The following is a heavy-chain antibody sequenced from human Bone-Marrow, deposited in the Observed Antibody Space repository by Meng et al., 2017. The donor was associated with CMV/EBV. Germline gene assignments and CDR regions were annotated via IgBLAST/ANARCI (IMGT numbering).Heavy chain of an antibody. J-gene: IGHJ6*02. Sequence: GESLKISCAASGFTVSSNYMSWVRQAPGKGLEWVSVIYSGGSTYYADSVKGRFTISRDNSKNTLYLQMNSLRAEDTAVYYCAKEEVLEQLVPFPYYYYYGMDVWGQGTTVTVSS. V-gene: IGHV3-53*05. CDR3: AKEEVLEQLVPFPYYYYYGMDV. D-gene: IGHD6-13*01. CDR2: IYSGGST. CDR1: GFTVSSNY.